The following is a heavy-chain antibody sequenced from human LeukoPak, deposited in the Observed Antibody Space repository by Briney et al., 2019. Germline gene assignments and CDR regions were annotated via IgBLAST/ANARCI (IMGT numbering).Heavy chain of an antibody. J-gene: IGHJ3*02. V-gene: IGHV3-23*01. CDR2: ISGSGSRT. D-gene: IGHD3-10*01. CDR1: GFSIRPYG. Sequence: GGSLRLSCAGSGFSIRPYGMNWVRQAPGKGLEWVSGISGSGSRTYYADSVKGRFTISRDNPKNTVSLQMNSLRVEDTAVYYCAKEANLWFGELLYGHDAFDIWGQGTMVTVSS. CDR3: AKEANLWFGELLYGHDAFDI.